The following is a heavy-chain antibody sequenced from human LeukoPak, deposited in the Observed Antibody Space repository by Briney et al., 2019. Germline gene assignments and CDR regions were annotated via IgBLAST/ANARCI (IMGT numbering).Heavy chain of an antibody. CDR2: INHSGST. V-gene: IGHV4-34*01. CDR3: ARHTGNSYGNWFDP. J-gene: IGHJ5*02. Sequence: LETLSLTCAVYGGSFSGYYWSWIRQPPGKGLEWIGEINHSGSTNYNPSLKSRVTISVDTSKNQFSLKLSSVTAADTAVYYCARHTGNSYGNWFDPWGQGTLVTVSS. D-gene: IGHD5-18*01. CDR1: GGSFSGYY.